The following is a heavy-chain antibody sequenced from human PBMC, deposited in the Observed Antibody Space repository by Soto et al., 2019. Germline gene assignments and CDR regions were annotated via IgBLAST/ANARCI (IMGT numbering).Heavy chain of an antibody. CDR3: ARETADLEYSRWFDP. CDR1: GDTFSSYA. Sequence: QVQLVQSGAEVKKPGSSVRVCCKASGDTFSSYAINWVRQAPGQGLEWMGGIIPIFGTTNYAQKFQGRVTITADKSTSTDYMELSSLRSEDTAVYYCARETADLEYSRWFDPWGQGTLVTVSS. V-gene: IGHV1-69*06. J-gene: IGHJ5*02. CDR2: IIPIFGTT. D-gene: IGHD6-6*01.